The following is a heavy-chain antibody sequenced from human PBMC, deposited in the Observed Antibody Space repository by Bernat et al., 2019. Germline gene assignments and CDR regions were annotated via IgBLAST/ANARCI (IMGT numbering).Heavy chain of an antibody. V-gene: IGHV4-30-2*01. D-gene: IGHD4-17*01. CDR3: AGTTVTIATLRAYAFDI. J-gene: IGHJ3*02. Sequence: QLQLQESDSGLVKPSQTLSLTCAVSGGSISSGGYSWSWIRQPPGKGLEWIGYIYHSGSTYYNPSLKSRVTISVDRSKNQFSLKLSSVTAADTAVYYCAGTTVTIATLRAYAFDIWGQGTMVTVSS. CDR2: IYHSGST. CDR1: GGSISSGGYS.